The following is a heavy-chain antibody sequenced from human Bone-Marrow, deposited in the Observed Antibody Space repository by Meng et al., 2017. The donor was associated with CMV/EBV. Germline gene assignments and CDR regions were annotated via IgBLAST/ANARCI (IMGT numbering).Heavy chain of an antibody. CDR2: IRYDGSNK. CDR1: GLTFRSSG. V-gene: IGHV3-30*02. Sequence: GGSLRLSCAASGLTFRSSGMHWVRQVPGKGLEWVAFIRYDGSNKYETDSVKGRFTISRDNSKNTLYLQKNSLRAEDTAVYYCAKSVEKPTYYDILTGYYTYYGMDVWGQGTTVTVSS. J-gene: IGHJ6*02. CDR3: AKSVEKPTYYDILTGYYTYYGMDV. D-gene: IGHD3-9*01.